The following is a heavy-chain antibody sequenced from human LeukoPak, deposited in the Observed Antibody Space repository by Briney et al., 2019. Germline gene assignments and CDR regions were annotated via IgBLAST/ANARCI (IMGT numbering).Heavy chain of an antibody. CDR3: ATSIANTAMAIDY. CDR1: GFTVSSNY. D-gene: IGHD5-18*01. V-gene: IGHV3-53*01. CDR2: IYSGGST. Sequence: GGSLRLSCAASGFTVSSNYMSWVRQAPGKGLEWVSVIYSGGSTYSADSVKGRFTISRDNSKNTLYLQMNSLRAEDTAVYYCATSIANTAMAIDYWGQGTLVTVSS. J-gene: IGHJ4*02.